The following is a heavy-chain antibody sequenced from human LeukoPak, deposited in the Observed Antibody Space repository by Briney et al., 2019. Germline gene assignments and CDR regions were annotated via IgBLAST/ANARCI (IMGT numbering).Heavy chain of an antibody. J-gene: IGHJ6*04. CDR3: AELGITMIGGV. Sequence: RAGGSLRFSCAVSGFTFSTYAMNWVRQAPGKGLEWVSYISSSGSTIYYADSVKGRFTISRDNAKNPLYLQMNSLRAEDTAVYYCAELGITMIGGVWGKGTTVTISS. CDR2: ISSSGSTI. CDR1: GFTFSTYA. D-gene: IGHD3-10*02. V-gene: IGHV3-48*03.